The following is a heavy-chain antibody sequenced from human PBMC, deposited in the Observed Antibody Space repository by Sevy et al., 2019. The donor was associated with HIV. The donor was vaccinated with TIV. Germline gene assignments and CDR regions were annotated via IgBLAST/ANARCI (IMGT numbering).Heavy chain of an antibody. V-gene: IGHV3-74*01. Sequence: GGSLRLSCAASGFTFSSYWMHWVRQAPGKGLVWVSRINSDGSSTSYADSVKGRFTISRDNAKNTLYLQMNSLRAEDTAVYYCASWERSVRDSFARDYWGPGTLVTVSS. CDR1: GFTFSSYW. J-gene: IGHJ4*02. CDR3: ASWERSVRDSFARDY. D-gene: IGHD3-16*01. CDR2: INSDGSST.